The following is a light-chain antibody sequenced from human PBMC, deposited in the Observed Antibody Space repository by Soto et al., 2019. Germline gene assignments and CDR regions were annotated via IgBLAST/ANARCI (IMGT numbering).Light chain of an antibody. Sequence: SYELTQHPSVSVAPGKTARITCGGNNIGSQSVHWYQQKPVQAPVLVIYYASDRPSGIPERFSGSNSGNTATLTISRVEAGDEADYYCQVWDSSSDHYVFGTGTKLTVL. CDR2: YAS. V-gene: IGLV3-21*04. CDR3: QVWDSSSDHYV. CDR1: NIGSQS. J-gene: IGLJ1*01.